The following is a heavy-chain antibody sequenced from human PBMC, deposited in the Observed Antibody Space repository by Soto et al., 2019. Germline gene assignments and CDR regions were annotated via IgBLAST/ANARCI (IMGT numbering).Heavy chain of an antibody. J-gene: IGHJ4*02. V-gene: IGHV4-31*03. Sequence: QVQLQESGPGLVKPSQTLSLTCTVSHGSISSGGYHWSWIRQHPGKGLEWIGYIYYSGSPYYNPSLKSRVTISVDTSKNQFSLKLSSVTAADTAVYYCARGYYYDSSGYYPHWGQGTLVTVSS. CDR1: HGSISSGGYH. D-gene: IGHD3-22*01. CDR3: ARGYYYDSSGYYPH. CDR2: IYYSGSP.